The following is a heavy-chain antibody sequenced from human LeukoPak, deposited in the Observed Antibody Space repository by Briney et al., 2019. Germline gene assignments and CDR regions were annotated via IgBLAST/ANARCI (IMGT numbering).Heavy chain of an antibody. CDR2: ISAYNGNT. V-gene: IGHV1-18*01. CDR1: GYTFTSYG. CDR3: ARVGYYDSSGYYRYFDY. J-gene: IGHJ4*02. D-gene: IGHD3-22*01. Sequence: ASVKVSCKASGYTFTSYGISWVRQAPGQGLEWMGWISAYNGNTNYAQKLQGRVTMTTDTSTSTAYMELRSLRSDDTAVYYCARVGYYDSSGYYRYFDYWGQGTLVTVSS.